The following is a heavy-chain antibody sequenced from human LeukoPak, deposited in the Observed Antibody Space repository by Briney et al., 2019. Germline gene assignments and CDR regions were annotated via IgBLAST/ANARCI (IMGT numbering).Heavy chain of an antibody. CDR2: IHHSWNT. Sequence: SETLSLTCIVSGYSISSGFHWGWIRQPPGKGLEWVGNIHHSWNTYYNPSLKSRVTISLDTSKNQLSLKLTSVTATDTAVYFCARINWTPDYWGQGTLVTVSS. CDR3: ARINWTPDY. J-gene: IGHJ4*02. D-gene: IGHD1-1*01. V-gene: IGHV4-38-2*02. CDR1: GYSISSGFH.